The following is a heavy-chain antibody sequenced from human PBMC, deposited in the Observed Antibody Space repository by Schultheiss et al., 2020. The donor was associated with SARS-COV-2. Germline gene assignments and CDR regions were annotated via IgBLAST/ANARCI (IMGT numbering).Heavy chain of an antibody. J-gene: IGHJ6*02. CDR2: TSYDGGNI. Sequence: GESLKISCAASGFSFNSFAMHWVRQAPGKGLEWVAVTSYDGGNIYYADSVKGRFTISRDNSKNTLYLQMNSLRTEDTALYYCARDGNSGIAVSGINYFYGMDVWGQGTTVTVSS. CDR3: ARDGNSGIAVSGINYFYGMDV. D-gene: IGHD6-19*01. V-gene: IGHV3-30*04. CDR1: GFSFNSFA.